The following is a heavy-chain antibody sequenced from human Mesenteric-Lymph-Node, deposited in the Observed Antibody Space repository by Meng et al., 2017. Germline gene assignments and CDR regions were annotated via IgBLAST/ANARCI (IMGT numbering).Heavy chain of an antibody. CDR1: GYSFTSYW. Sequence: GESLKISCKGSGYSFTSYWIGWVRQMPGKGLEWMGIIYPGDSDTRYSPSFQGQVTISADKSISTAYLQWSSLKASDTAMYYCARHYYYDSRGYPFDYWGQGTLVTVSS. V-gene: IGHV5-51*01. CDR3: ARHYYYDSRGYPFDY. J-gene: IGHJ4*02. D-gene: IGHD3-22*01. CDR2: IYPGDSDT.